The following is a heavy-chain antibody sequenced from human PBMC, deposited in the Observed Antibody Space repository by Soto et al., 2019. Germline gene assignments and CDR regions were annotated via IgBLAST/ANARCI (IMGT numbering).Heavy chain of an antibody. D-gene: IGHD2-2*01. Sequence: QVQLVQSGAEVKKPGSSVTVSCKASGGTFSSYAISRVRQAPGQGLEWMGGIIPIFGTANYAQKFQGRVTITAEESTSTAYMELSSLRSEHTAVYYCARHVPAAGYYYGMDVWGQGTTATVSS. CDR1: GGTFSSYA. CDR2: IIPIFGTA. J-gene: IGHJ6*02. CDR3: ARHVPAAGYYYGMDV. V-gene: IGHV1-69*12.